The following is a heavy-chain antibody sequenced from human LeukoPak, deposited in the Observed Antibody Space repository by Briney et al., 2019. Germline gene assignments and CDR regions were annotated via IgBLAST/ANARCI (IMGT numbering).Heavy chain of an antibody. V-gene: IGHV1-2*02. D-gene: IGHD2-2*02. CDR3: VRPLYCSSTSCYTVPWFDP. Sequence: ASVKVSCKASGYTFTGYYMHWVRQAPGQGLEWMGWINPNSGGTNYAQKFQGRVTMTRDTSISTAYMELSRLRSDDTAVYYCVRPLYCSSTSCYTVPWFDPWGQGTLVTVSS. CDR1: GYTFTGYY. J-gene: IGHJ5*02. CDR2: INPNSGGT.